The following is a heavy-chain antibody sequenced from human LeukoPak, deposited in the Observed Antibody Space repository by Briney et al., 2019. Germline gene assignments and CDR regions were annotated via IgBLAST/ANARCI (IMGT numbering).Heavy chain of an antibody. CDR2: ISSSSSYI. CDR3: ARDFIAGGGTQKRAFQH. V-gene: IGHV3-21*01. D-gene: IGHD6-19*01. J-gene: IGHJ1*01. CDR1: GFTFSSYS. Sequence: GGSLRLSCAASGFTFSSYSMNWVRQAPGKGLEWVSSISSSSSYIYYADSVKGRFTISRDNAKNSLYLQMNSLRAEDTAVYYCARDFIAGGGTQKRAFQHGGRGPLVPVS.